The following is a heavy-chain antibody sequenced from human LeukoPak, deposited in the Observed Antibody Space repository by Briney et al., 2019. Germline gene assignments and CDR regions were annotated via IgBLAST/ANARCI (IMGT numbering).Heavy chain of an antibody. CDR1: GGSISSYY. J-gene: IGHJ4*02. CDR2: IYYSGST. CDR3: ATSGYPYYFDY. V-gene: IGHV4-59*01. D-gene: IGHD3-22*01. Sequence: SETLSLTCTVSGGSISSYYWSWIRQPPGKGLEWIGYIYYSGSTNYNPFLKSRVTISVDTSKNQFSLKLSSVTAADTAVYYCATSGYPYYFDYWGQGTLVTVSS.